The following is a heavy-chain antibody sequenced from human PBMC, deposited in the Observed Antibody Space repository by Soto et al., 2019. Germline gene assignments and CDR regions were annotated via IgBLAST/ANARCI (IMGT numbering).Heavy chain of an antibody. D-gene: IGHD3-10*01. J-gene: IGHJ5*01. CDR2: VYYNENT. CDR1: CAPISNFAYY. Sequence: PSETLSLTFSVSCAPISNFAYYWVLIRQPPGKGVELMGTVYYNENTYYNPSLRSRVAISVDTAKNQFSLNLRSVTAADTAVYFCARRERYYGSPGWFDPWGQGTLVTVSS. CDR3: ARRERYYGSPGWFDP. V-gene: IGHV4-39*01.